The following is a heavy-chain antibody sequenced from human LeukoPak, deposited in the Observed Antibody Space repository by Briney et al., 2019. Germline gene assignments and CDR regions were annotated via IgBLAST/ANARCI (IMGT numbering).Heavy chain of an antibody. V-gene: IGHV3-53*01. CDR3: AKHFGGQLDY. Sequence: GESLRLSCAASGFTVSSNYMTWVRQAPGKGLEWVSIIYSSAYIYYSDSVKGRFTISRDNSKNTLYLQMNSLRAEDTAVYYCAKHFGGQLDYWGRGTLVTVSS. J-gene: IGHJ4*02. CDR1: GFTVSSNY. D-gene: IGHD4-23*01. CDR2: IYSSAYI.